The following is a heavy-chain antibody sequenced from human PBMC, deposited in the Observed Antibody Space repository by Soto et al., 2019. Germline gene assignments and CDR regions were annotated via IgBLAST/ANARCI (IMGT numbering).Heavy chain of an antibody. J-gene: IGHJ4*02. CDR2: IFPDDSDT. CDR1: GYIIKNYW. D-gene: IGHD3-16*01. Sequence: GESLKISCKASGYIIKNYWIGWVRQMPAQGLEWMGIIFPDDSDTRYSPSFQGHGTISVDKSISTAYLQWSSLKASVSAIYCGFRGGVTSRSFDYWGQGSLGTISS. CDR3: FRGGVTSRSFDY. V-gene: IGHV5-51*01.